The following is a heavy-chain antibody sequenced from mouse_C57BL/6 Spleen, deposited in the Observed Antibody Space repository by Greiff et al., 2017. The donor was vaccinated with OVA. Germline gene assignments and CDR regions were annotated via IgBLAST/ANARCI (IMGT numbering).Heavy chain of an antibody. CDR1: GFTFSSYA. CDR3: AREEIAGGFDY. J-gene: IGHJ2*01. CDR2: ISDGGSYT. Sequence: EVKVVESGGGLVKPGGSLKLSCAASGFTFSSYAMSWVRQTPEKRLEWVATISDGGSYTYYPDNVKGRFTISRDNAKNNLYLQMSHLKSEDTAMYYCAREEIAGGFDYWGQGTTLTVSS. V-gene: IGHV5-4*01.